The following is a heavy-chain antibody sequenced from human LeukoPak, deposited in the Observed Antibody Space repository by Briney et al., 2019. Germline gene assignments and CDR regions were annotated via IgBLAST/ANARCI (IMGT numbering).Heavy chain of an antibody. D-gene: IGHD5-12*01. CDR3: AKDQRGYAGGFDY. V-gene: IGHV3-23*01. Sequence: PGGSLRLSCAASGFTLSSYAMSWVRQAPGKGLEWVSAISGSGSSTYYADSVKGRFTISRDNSKNTLYLQMNSLRAEDTAVCYCAKDQRGYAGGFDYWGQGTLVTVSS. CDR2: ISGSGSST. J-gene: IGHJ4*02. CDR1: GFTLSSYA.